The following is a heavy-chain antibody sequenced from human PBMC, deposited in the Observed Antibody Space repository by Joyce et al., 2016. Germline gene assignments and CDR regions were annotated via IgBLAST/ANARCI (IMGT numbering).Heavy chain of an antibody. CDR2: FSPRDGGA. J-gene: IGHJ5*02. CDR3: ARSVAAALET. Sequence: QVQLVQSGPEVKKPGPSVKLSCQISGYTFSSYNVYWVQRAPGQGLEWMGIFSPRDGGANYAQKFRGRVTMTGDMSTSTASMQLNNLRSDDTAMYYCARSVAAALETWGQGTLVTVSS. CDR1: GYTFSSYN. V-gene: IGHV1-46*03. D-gene: IGHD6-19*01.